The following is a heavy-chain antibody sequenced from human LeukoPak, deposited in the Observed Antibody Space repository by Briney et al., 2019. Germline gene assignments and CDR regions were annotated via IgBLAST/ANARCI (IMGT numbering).Heavy chain of an antibody. CDR2: INPNSGGT. Sequence: GASVRVSRKASGYTFTGYYMHWVRQAPGQGLEWMGWINPNSGGTNYAQKFQGRVTMTRDTSISTAYMELSRLRSDDTAVYYCARKSSSSLQNYYYMDVWGKGTTVTVSS. D-gene: IGHD6-13*01. V-gene: IGHV1-2*02. J-gene: IGHJ6*03. CDR3: ARKSSSSLQNYYYMDV. CDR1: GYTFTGYY.